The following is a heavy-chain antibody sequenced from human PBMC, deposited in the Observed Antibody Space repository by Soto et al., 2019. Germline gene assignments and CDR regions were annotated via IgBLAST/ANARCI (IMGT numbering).Heavy chain of an antibody. CDR2: IYSGGST. D-gene: IGHD3-22*01. CDR1: GFTVSSNY. Sequence: EVQLVESGGGLVQPGGSLRLSCAASGFTVSSNYMSWVRQAPGKGQEWVSVIYSGGSTYYADSVKGRFTISRDNSKNTRYLQMNSLRAEDTAVYYCERMGDSSGYSGWFDPWGQGTLVTVSS. V-gene: IGHV3-66*01. J-gene: IGHJ5*02. CDR3: ERMGDSSGYSGWFDP.